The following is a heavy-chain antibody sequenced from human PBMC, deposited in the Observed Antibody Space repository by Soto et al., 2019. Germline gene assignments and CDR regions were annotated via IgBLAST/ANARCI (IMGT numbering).Heavy chain of an antibody. CDR1: GFTFSSYE. CDR3: ARVPSGYSSSWYNY. J-gene: IGHJ4*02. V-gene: IGHV3-48*03. CDR2: ISSSSSYI. Sequence: EVQLVESGGGLVQPGGSLRLSCAASGFTFSSYEMNWVRQAPGKGLEWVSYISSSSSYIYYADSVKGRFTISRDNAKNSLYLQMNSLRAEDTAVYYCARVPSGYSSSWYNYWGQGTLVTVSS. D-gene: IGHD6-13*01.